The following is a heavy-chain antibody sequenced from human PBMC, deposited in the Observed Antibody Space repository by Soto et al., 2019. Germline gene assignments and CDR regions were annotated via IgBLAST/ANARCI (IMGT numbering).Heavy chain of an antibody. CDR2: IPSDGSKK. CDR3: AKDSYSNYGYSDF. V-gene: IGHV3-30*18. D-gene: IGHD4-4*01. Sequence: QVQLVESGGGVVQPGRSPRLSCAASGFTFDIYGMHWVRQAPGKGLEWVAGIPSDGSKKFYVDSVKGQFTISRDNSKNTLYLQMNSLRADDTAVYYCAKDSYSNYGYSDFWGQGTLVTVSS. J-gene: IGHJ4*02. CDR1: GFTFDIYG.